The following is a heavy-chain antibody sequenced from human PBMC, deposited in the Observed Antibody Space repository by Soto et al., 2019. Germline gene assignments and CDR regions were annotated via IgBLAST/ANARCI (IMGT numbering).Heavy chain of an antibody. CDR2: ISYDGSNK. J-gene: IGHJ4*02. CDR3: AKDRRYYDSSGYTGD. Sequence: PGGSLRLSCAASGFTFSSYGMHWVRQAPGKGLEWVAVISYDGSNKYYADSVKGRFTISRDNSKSTLYLQMNSLRAEDTAVYYCAKDRRYYDSSGYTGDWGQGTLVTVSS. V-gene: IGHV3-30*18. D-gene: IGHD3-22*01. CDR1: GFTFSSYG.